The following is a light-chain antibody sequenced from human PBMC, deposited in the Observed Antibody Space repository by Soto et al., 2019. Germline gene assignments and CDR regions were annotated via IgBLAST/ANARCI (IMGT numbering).Light chain of an antibody. CDR2: DAS. CDR1: QSISSW. V-gene: IGKV1-5*01. Sequence: DIQMTQFPSTLSASVGDRVTITCRASQSISSWLAWYQQKPGKAPKLLIYDASSLESGVPSRFSGSGSGTEFTLTISSLQPDDFATYYCQQYNSYSPWTFGQGTKVDIK. J-gene: IGKJ1*01. CDR3: QQYNSYSPWT.